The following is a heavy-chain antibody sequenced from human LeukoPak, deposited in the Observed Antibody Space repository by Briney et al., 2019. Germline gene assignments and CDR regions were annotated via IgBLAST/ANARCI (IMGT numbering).Heavy chain of an antibody. D-gene: IGHD1-1*01. J-gene: IGHJ4*02. CDR1: GFTFSSYS. V-gene: IGHV3-21*01. CDR3: ARDRHGSQTGTTPIDY. Sequence: PEGSLRLSCAASGFTFSSYSMNWVRQAPGKGLEWVSSISSSSSYIYYADSVKGRFTISRDNAKNSLYLQMNSLRAEDTAVYYCARDRHGSQTGTTPIDYWGQGTLVTVSS. CDR2: ISSSSSYI.